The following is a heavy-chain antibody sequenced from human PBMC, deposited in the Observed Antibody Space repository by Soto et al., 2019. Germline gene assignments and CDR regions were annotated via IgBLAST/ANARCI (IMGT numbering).Heavy chain of an antibody. V-gene: IGHV5-51*01. CDR3: ARHGCSSTSCYWGGTSYYYYGMDV. CDR2: IYPGDSDT. J-gene: IGHJ6*02. Sequence: PGESLKISCKGSGYSFTSYWIGWVRQMPGKGLEWMGIIYPGDSDTRYSPSFQGQVTISADKSISTAYLQWSSLKASDTAMYYCARHGCSSTSCYWGGTSYYYYGMDVWGQGTTVTVSS. D-gene: IGHD2-2*01. CDR1: GYSFTSYW.